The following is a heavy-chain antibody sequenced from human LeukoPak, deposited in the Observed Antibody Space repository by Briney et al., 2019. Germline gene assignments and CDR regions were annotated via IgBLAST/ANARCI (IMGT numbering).Heavy chain of an antibody. D-gene: IGHD6-6*01. CDR2: IYYSGST. V-gene: IGHV4-59*01. CDR3: ARTNEYSSSFDY. Sequence: PSETLSLTGTVSGGSISSYYWSSIRQPPGKGLEWLGYIYYSGSTNYNPSLKSRVTTSVDTSKNKFSLKLSSVTAADTAVYYCARTNEYSSSFDYWGQGTLVTVSS. CDR1: GGSISSYY. J-gene: IGHJ4*02.